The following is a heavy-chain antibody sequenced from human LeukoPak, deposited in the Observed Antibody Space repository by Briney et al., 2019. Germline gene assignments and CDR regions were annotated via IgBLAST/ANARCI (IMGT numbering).Heavy chain of an antibody. D-gene: IGHD3-22*01. CDR2: IYHSGST. Sequence: SETLSLTCTVSGGSISSGYYWGWIRQPPGKGLEWIGSIYHSGSTYYNPSLKSRVTISVDTSKNQFSLKLSSVTAADTAAYYCARLPDDSSGYRLDYWGQGTLVTVSS. CDR1: GGSISSGYY. CDR3: ARLPDDSSGYRLDY. J-gene: IGHJ4*02. V-gene: IGHV4-38-2*02.